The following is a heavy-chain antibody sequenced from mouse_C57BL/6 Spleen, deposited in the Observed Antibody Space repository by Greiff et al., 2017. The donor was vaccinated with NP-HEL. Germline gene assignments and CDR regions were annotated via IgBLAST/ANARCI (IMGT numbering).Heavy chain of an antibody. CDR2: IWTGGGT. V-gene: IGHV2-9-1*01. J-gene: IGHJ3*01. CDR3: ARNLYGSGPDWFAY. D-gene: IGHD1-1*01. CDR1: GFSLTSYA. Sequence: VQLVESGPGLVAPSQSLSITCTVSGFSLTSYAISWVRQPPGKGLEWLGVIWTGGGTNYNSALKSRLSISKDNSKSQVFLKMNSLQTDDTARYYCARNLYGSGPDWFAYWGQGTLVTVSA.